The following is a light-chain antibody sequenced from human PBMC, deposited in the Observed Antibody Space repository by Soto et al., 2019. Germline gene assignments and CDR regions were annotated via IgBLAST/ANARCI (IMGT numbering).Light chain of an antibody. V-gene: IGKV3-15*01. J-gene: IGKJ5*01. CDR2: GAS. CDR3: QQYNTWPPIT. Sequence: EIVMTQSPATLSVSPGERATLSCRASQSVSSNLAWYQQKPGQAPRLLIYGASTRATGIPARFSGSGSETEYNLTITNLQSEDFAVYYCQQYNTWPPITFGQGTRLEIK. CDR1: QSVSSN.